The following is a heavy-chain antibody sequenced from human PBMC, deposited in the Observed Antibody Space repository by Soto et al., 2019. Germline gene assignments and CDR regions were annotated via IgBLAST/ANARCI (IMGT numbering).Heavy chain of an antibody. CDR3: ASRGTTTDSSGGSCYARGFDY. V-gene: IGHV4-30-4*01. J-gene: IGHJ4*02. Sequence: QVQLQESGPGLVKPSQTLSLTCTVSGGSISSGDYYWSWIRQPPGKGLEWIGYTYYSGSTYYNPSLNIRVTRSVDTSKNQFSLELSSVTAADTAVYYCASRGTTTDSSGGSCYARGFDYWGQGTLVTVSS. CDR1: GGSISSGDYY. CDR2: TYYSGST. D-gene: IGHD2-15*01.